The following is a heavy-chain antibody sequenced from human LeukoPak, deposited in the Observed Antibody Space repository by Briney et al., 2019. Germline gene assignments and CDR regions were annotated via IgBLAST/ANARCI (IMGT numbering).Heavy chain of an antibody. CDR3: ARGTKSVVDY. Sequence: ASVKVSCKASGYTFTNYGLIWVRQAPGQGLEWMGWIAPYNSNTNYAQRLQDTVTMTTDTSTSTAYMELRSLRSDDAAVYYCARGTKSVVDYWGQGTLVTVSS. CDR1: GYTFTNYG. J-gene: IGHJ4*02. V-gene: IGHV1-18*01. D-gene: IGHD6-19*01. CDR2: IAPYNSNT.